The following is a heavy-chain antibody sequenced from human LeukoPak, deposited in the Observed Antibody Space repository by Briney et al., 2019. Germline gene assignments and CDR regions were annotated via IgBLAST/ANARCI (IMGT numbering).Heavy chain of an antibody. D-gene: IGHD3-16*01. CDR1: GDSISSCY. V-gene: IGHV4-59*12. Sequence: SETLSLTCTVSGDSISSCYCTWIRQPPAEGLVGSGYIDYVGGTDYNPPLLSRVTISFDTSTDHISLMMMSFTPAATAVFYCAGAYYDYVWLYYIDVWGKGNTVTAS. CDR3: AGAYYDYVWLYYIDV. J-gene: IGHJ6*03. CDR2: IDYVGGT.